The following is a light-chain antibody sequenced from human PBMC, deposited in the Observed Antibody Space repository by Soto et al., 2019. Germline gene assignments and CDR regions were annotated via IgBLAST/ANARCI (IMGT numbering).Light chain of an antibody. CDR3: TTWDDSLSAVV. CDR2: RND. V-gene: IGLV1-47*01. Sequence: QSVLTQPPSASGTPGQRVTISCSGSSSNIGNNYVHWYQQLPGTAPKLLIYRNDQRSSGVPDRFSGSKSGTSASLAISGLRSEDETDYYCTTWDDSLSAVVFGGGTKLTVL. J-gene: IGLJ2*01. CDR1: SSNIGNNY.